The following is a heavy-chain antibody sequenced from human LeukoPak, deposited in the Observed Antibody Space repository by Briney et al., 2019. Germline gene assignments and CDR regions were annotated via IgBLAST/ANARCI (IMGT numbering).Heavy chain of an antibody. J-gene: IGHJ4*02. CDR2: IYSGGST. Sequence: QAGPSLRLSCAASGFTVSSNYMSSVRHAAGKGLGWESVIYSGGSTYYADSVKGRFTTSKDNSKNTLYLQMNGLRAEDTAVYYCARGGARGYSYGYGLRRGFDYWGQGTLVTVSS. V-gene: IGHV3-66*02. D-gene: IGHD5-18*01. CDR3: ARGGARGYSYGYGLRRGFDY. CDR1: GFTVSSNY.